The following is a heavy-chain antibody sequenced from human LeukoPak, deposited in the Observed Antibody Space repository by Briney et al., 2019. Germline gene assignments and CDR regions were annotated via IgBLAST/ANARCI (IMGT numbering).Heavy chain of an antibody. CDR3: ARDPSPNIVVVPASRR. D-gene: IGHD2-2*01. J-gene: IGHJ4*02. CDR1: GYTLTELS. Sequence: ASVKVSCKVSGYTLTELSMHWVRQAPGKGLEWMGGFDPEDGETIYAQKFQGRVTMTEDTSTDTAYMELSSLRSEDTAVYYCARDPSPNIVVVPASRRWGQGTLVTVSS. CDR2: FDPEDGET. V-gene: IGHV1-24*01.